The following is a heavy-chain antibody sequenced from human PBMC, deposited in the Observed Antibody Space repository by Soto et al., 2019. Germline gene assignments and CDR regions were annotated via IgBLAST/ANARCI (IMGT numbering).Heavy chain of an antibody. D-gene: IGHD3-9*01. Sequence: SETLSLTCTVSGGSSSSSSYYWVWIRQPPGKGLEWIGSIYYSGSTYYNPSLKSRVTISVDTSKNQFSLKLSSVTAADTAVYYCAAQPRYFDWTMSAPLFDYWGEAPLVTVSS. CDR3: AAQPRYFDWTMSAPLFDY. V-gene: IGHV4-39*07. CDR2: IYYSGST. J-gene: IGHJ4*02. CDR1: GGSSSSSSYY.